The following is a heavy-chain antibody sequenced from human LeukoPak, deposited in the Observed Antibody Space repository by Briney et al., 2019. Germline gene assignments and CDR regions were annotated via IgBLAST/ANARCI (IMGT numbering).Heavy chain of an antibody. D-gene: IGHD1-26*01. Sequence: PGGSLRLSCAASGFTVSSNYMSWVRQAPGKGLEWVSVIYSGGSTYYADSVKGRFTISRDNSKNTLYLQMNSLRAEDTAVYYCARGGTSIVGGDYYMDVWGEGTTVTVSS. CDR2: IYSGGST. J-gene: IGHJ6*03. V-gene: IGHV3-53*01. CDR1: GFTVSSNY. CDR3: ARGGTSIVGGDYYMDV.